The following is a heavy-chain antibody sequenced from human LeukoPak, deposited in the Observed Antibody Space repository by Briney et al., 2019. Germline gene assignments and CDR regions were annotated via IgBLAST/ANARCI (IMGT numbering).Heavy chain of an antibody. CDR2: ISGSGGST. Sequence: GGSLRLSCAAYGFTFTTYAMSWVRQAPGKGLEWVSAISGSGGSTYYADSVKGRFTISRDNSKNTLYLRMNSLRTEDTAVYYCAKAVSAYYFDYWGQGTLVTVSS. CDR1: GFTFTTYA. D-gene: IGHD6-19*01. J-gene: IGHJ4*02. V-gene: IGHV3-23*01. CDR3: AKAVSAYYFDY.